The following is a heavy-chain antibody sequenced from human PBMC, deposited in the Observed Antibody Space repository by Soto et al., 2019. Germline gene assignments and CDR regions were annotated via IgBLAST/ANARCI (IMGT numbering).Heavy chain of an antibody. J-gene: IGHJ5*02. CDR3: ARSGLAMPYSASHSFDP. CDR1: GFTFSTYG. D-gene: IGHD3-22*01. CDR2: ISDSGHYI. Sequence: GVSLRLSCSASGFTFSTYGMNWVRQAPGKGLEWLSSISDSGHYIYYADSVKGRFTISRDNAKNSLFLQMNSLRGEDTAVYYCARSGLAMPYSASHSFDPWGHGTLVTVSS. V-gene: IGHV3-21*01.